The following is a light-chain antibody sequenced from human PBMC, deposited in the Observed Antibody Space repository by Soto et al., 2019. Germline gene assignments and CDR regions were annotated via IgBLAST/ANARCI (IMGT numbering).Light chain of an antibody. J-gene: IGLJ2*01. Sequence: QSALTQPASVSGSPGQSITISCTGTSSDIGDCKYVSWYQQPPGKAPQLIIFEGTNRPSWISSRFSGSKFGNTASLTISGLQAEDEAEYFCSSCTVSRTLVFGGGTKLTVL. CDR3: SSCTVSRTLV. V-gene: IGLV2-14*01. CDR1: SSDIGDCKY. CDR2: EGT.